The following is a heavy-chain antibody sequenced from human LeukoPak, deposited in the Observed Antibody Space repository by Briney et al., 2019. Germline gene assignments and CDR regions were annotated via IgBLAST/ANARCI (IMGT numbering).Heavy chain of an antibody. CDR1: GYIFTNYW. J-gene: IGHJ5*02. V-gene: IGHV5-51*01. CDR2: VYPGDSDI. Sequence: GESLKISCKGSGYIFTNYWIAWVRQMPGKGLEWMGIVYPGDSDIRYRPSFQGQVTISADKSISTAYLQWSSLKAPDTAIYYCARHTDDGASSGDYNWFDPWGQGTLVTVSS. CDR3: ARHTDDGASSGDYNWFDP. D-gene: IGHD3-22*01.